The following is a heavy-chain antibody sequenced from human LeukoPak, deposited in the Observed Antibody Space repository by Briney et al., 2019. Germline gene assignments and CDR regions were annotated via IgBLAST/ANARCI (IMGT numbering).Heavy chain of an antibody. CDR2: INHSGST. CDR3: ARGRYYGSGSYYSPTSHMDV. Sequence: SETLSLTCAVYGGSFSGYYWSWIRQPPGKGLEWIGEINHSGSTNYNPSLKSRVTISVDTSKNQFSLKLSSVTAADTAVYYCARGRYYGSGSYYSPTSHMDVWGKGTTVTVCS. D-gene: IGHD3-10*01. CDR1: GGSFSGYY. V-gene: IGHV4-34*01. J-gene: IGHJ6*03.